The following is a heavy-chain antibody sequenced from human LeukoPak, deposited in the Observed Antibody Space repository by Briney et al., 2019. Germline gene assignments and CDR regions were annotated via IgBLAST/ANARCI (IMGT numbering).Heavy chain of an antibody. CDR3: ERAPAGCCGTCPFDS. D-gene: IGHD2-15*01. CDR2: MYTDGDT. Sequence: SETLSLTCDVSGASISGYWWSWIRQPAGKGLEWIGRMYTDGDTNYNPALKSRVTVSVDTSKNLFSLKLISVTAADTAVYYCERAPAGCCGTCPFDSWGQGTLVTVSS. J-gene: IGHJ4*02. V-gene: IGHV4-4*07. CDR1: GASISGYW.